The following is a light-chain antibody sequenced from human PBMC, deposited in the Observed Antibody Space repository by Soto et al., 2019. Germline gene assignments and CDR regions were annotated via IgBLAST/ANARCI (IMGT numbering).Light chain of an antibody. Sequence: DIVMTQSPDSLAVSLGERATLNCKSSQTVLYSANNKNYLAWYQQKPGQPPNLLIYWASTRESGVPDRFSGSGSGTDFTLTITSLQAEDVAVYYCQQHYNTPLTFGAGTKVDIK. CDR1: QTVLYSANNKNY. V-gene: IGKV4-1*01. CDR2: WAS. CDR3: QQHYNTPLT. J-gene: IGKJ3*01.